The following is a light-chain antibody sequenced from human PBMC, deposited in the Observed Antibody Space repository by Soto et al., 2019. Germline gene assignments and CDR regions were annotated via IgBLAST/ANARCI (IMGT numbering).Light chain of an antibody. V-gene: IGLV2-18*01. CDR3: SLYISGSTYV. CDR2: EVN. Sequence: QSVLTQPPSVSGSPGQSVTISCTGTSSDGGSYNRLSWYQQPPGTAPKLIMYEVNTRPSGVPDRFSGSKSGSTASLTISGLQAEDEADYHCSLYISGSTYVFGTGTKGTVL. J-gene: IGLJ1*01. CDR1: SSDGGSYNR.